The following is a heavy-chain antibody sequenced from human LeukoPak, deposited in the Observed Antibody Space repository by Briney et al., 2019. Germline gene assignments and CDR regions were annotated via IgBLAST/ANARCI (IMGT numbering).Heavy chain of an antibody. J-gene: IGHJ4*02. D-gene: IGHD1-26*01. CDR2: ISYDGSNK. Sequence: GRSLRLSCAASGFTFSSYAMHWVRQAPGKGLEWVAVISYDGSNKYYADSVKGRFTISRDNSKNTLYLQMNSLRAEDTAVYYCAFPIVGAHYWGQGTLVTVSS. V-gene: IGHV3-30*04. CDR3: AFPIVGAHY. CDR1: GFTFSSYA.